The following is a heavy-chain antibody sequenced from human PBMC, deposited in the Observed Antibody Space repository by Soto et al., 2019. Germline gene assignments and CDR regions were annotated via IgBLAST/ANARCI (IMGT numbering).Heavy chain of an antibody. V-gene: IGHV3-23*01. Sequence: GGSLRLSCAASGFTFSSHGMSWVRQAPGKGLEWVSGISGSGGSTYYADSVKGRFTISRDNPKNTLYLQMNSLRAEDTAVYYCAKEGRYSSSRGYFDYWGQGTLVTVSS. J-gene: IGHJ4*02. D-gene: IGHD6-13*01. CDR1: GFTFSSHG. CDR3: AKEGRYSSSRGYFDY. CDR2: ISGSGGST.